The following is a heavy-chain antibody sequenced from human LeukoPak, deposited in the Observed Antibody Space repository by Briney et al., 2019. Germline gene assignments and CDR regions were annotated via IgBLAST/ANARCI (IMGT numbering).Heavy chain of an antibody. V-gene: IGHV3-30*04. CDR3: ARGSSCPD. Sequence: GGSLRLSCAASGLTFSSYAMEGGGQAPGKGVEGGAGISYDGSNKYYADSVKGGFTISTDNSKTTLSLQTNSLRAEDTAVYSCARGSSCPDWGQGTLVTVSS. CDR1: GLTFSSYA. CDR2: ISYDGSNK. J-gene: IGHJ4*02. D-gene: IGHD6-13*01.